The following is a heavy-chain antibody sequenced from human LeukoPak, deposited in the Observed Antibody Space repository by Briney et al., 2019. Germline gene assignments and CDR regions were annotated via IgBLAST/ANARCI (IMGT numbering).Heavy chain of an antibody. V-gene: IGHV3-7*01. J-gene: IGHJ3*01. Sequence: PGGSLRLSCAASGFSFSDHWVTWVRQAPGKGLEWVANIKQDGSETYYVDSVRGRFTISRDNAKNSLYLQMNSLRAEDTAIYYCARDPYDRGGYGAFDLWGLGTTITVSS. CDR2: IKQDGSET. CDR3: ARDPYDRGGYGAFDL. D-gene: IGHD3-22*01. CDR1: GFSFSDHW.